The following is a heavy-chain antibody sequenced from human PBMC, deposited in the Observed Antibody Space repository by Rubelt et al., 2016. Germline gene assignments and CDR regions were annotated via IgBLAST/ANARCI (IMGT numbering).Heavy chain of an antibody. J-gene: IGHJ4*02. CDR3: AKGGGYDYVRWVDY. CDR1: GFTFSSYA. Sequence: LSCAASGFTFSSYAMSWVRQAPGKGLEWASAISGSGGSTYYADSVKGRFTISRDNSKNTLYLQMNSLRAEDTAVYYCAKGGGYDYVRWVDYWGQGTLVTVSS. CDR2: ISGSGGST. V-gene: IGHV3-23*01. D-gene: IGHD3-16*01.